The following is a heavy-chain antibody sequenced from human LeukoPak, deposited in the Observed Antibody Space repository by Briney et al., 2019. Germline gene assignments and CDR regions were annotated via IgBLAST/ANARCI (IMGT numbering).Heavy chain of an antibody. CDR2: INPHSGKT. V-gene: IGHV1-8*01. J-gene: IGHJ5*02. D-gene: IGHD4-17*01. CDR3: ARLSSHYGDYKVDP. CDR1: GYTFTSYG. Sequence: EASVKVSCKASGYTFTSYGISWVRQATGQGLEWMGWINPHSGKTGYAQKFQGRVTMTTDTSASTAYMELSSLRSEDTAVYYCARLSSHYGDYKVDPWGQGTLVTVSS.